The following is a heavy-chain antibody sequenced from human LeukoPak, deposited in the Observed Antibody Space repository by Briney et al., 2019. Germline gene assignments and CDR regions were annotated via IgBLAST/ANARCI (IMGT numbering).Heavy chain of an antibody. D-gene: IGHD3-9*01. CDR3: ASVLRRNYGMGV. V-gene: IGHV1-2*02. CDR1: GYTFTCYY. Sequence: ASVNVSFKSSGYTFTCYYMHWVRQAPGQGLEWMGWINPNSGGTNYAQKFQGRVTMTRDTSISTAYMELSRLRSDDTAVYYCASVLRRNYGMGVWGQGTTVTVSS. J-gene: IGHJ6*02. CDR2: INPNSGGT.